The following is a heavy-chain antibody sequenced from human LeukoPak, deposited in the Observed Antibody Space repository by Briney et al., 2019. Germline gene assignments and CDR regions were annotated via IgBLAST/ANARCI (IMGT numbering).Heavy chain of an antibody. D-gene: IGHD6-19*01. CDR3: ARLTPSQLPRSGWYLYYYHYGLDV. J-gene: IGHJ6*02. CDR2: INNSGST. Sequence: PSETLSLTCGVYGGSLSDHYWRWIRQPPGKGLEWIGEINNSGSTNYNPSLKSRVTISIDTSKNQFSLKLNSVTAADTAVYYCARLTPSQLPRSGWYLYYYHYGLDVWGQGTTITVSS. V-gene: IGHV4-34*01. CDR1: GGSLSDHY.